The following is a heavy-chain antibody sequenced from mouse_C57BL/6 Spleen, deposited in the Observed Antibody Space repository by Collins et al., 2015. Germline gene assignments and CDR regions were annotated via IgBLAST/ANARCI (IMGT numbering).Heavy chain of an antibody. CDR1: GFTFSSYT. J-gene: IGHJ1*01. Sequence: EVKLVEVWGGLVQPGGSLKLSCAASGFTFSSYTMSWVRQTPEKRLEWVAYISNRGGTTYYSDTVKGRFTISRDNAKNTLYLQMSSLKSEDTAMYYCARPFYYGSSWYFDVWGAGTTVTVSS. D-gene: IGHD1-1*01. CDR2: ISNRGGTT. CDR3: ARPFYYGSSWYFDV. V-gene: IGHV5-12-2*01.